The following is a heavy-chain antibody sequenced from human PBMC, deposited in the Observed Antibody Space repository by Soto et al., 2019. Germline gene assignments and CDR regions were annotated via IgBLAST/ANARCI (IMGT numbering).Heavy chain of an antibody. V-gene: IGHV4-4*02. CDR2: IDHNGIT. CDR1: GDSISSSKL. CDR3: ARLNRDYYYFGMDV. Sequence: SETLSLTCTVSGDSISSSKLWTWVRQTPGKGLEWVGKIDHNGITNYNPSLESRVTILKDNSKNQLSLKLTSVTAADSAVYYCARLNRDYYYFGMDVWGQGATVTVYS. J-gene: IGHJ6*02.